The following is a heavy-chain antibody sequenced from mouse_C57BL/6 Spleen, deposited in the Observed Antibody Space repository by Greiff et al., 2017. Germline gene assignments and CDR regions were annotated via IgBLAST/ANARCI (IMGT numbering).Heavy chain of an antibody. D-gene: IGHD1-1*01. V-gene: IGHV1-82*01. J-gene: IGHJ4*01. Sequence: QVQLQQSGPELVKPGASVKISCKASGYAFSSSWMNWVKQRPGKGLEWIGRIYPGDGDTNYNGKFKGKATLTADKSSSTAYMQLSSLTSEDSAVYVCARARGSSYDYYAMDYWGQGTSVTVSS. CDR1: GYAFSSSW. CDR3: ARARGSSYDYYAMDY. CDR2: IYPGDGDT.